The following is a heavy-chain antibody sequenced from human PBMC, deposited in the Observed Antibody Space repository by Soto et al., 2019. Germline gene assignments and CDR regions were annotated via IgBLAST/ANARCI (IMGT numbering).Heavy chain of an antibody. CDR1: GGSISSGDYY. J-gene: IGHJ4*02. CDR2: IYYSGST. CDR3: ARVGGIGATTIDY. D-gene: IGHD3-10*01. V-gene: IGHV4-30-4*01. Sequence: QVQLQESGPGLVKPSQTLSLTCTVSGGSISSGDYYWSWIRQPPGKGLEWIGYIYYSGSTYYNRSLKSRVTISVDTSKNQFSLKLSSVTAADTAVYYCARVGGIGATTIDYWGQGTLVTVSS.